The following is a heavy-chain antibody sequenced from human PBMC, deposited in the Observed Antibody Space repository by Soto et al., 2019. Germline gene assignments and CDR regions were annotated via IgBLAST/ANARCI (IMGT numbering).Heavy chain of an antibody. V-gene: IGHV3-74*01. CDR3: AREEGAAFSYDATDV. CDR1: GFTFSSYW. J-gene: IGHJ6*02. Sequence: GGSLRLSCAASGFTFSSYWMHWVRQAPGKGLVWVSRINSDGRSTSYADSVKGRFTISRDNAKNTLYLHMNSLRAEDTAVYYCAREEGAAFSYDATDVWGQGTTVTVSS. CDR2: INSDGRST.